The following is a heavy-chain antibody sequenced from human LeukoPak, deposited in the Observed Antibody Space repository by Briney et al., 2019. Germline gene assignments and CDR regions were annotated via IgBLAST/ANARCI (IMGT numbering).Heavy chain of an antibody. V-gene: IGHV3-21*01. CDR2: ISSSSSYI. Sequence: PGGSLRLSCAASGFTFSSYSMNWVRQTPGKGLEWVSSISSSSSYIYYADSVKGRFTISRDNAKNSLYLQMNSLRAEDTAVYYCASPCSSTSCYLFDYWGQGTLVTVSS. CDR1: GFTFSSYS. D-gene: IGHD2-2*01. CDR3: ASPCSSTSCYLFDY. J-gene: IGHJ4*02.